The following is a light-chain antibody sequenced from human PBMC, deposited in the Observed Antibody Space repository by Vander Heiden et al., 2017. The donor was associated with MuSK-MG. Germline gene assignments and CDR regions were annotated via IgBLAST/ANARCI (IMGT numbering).Light chain of an antibody. Sequence: QSALTPPASVSASPGQSITISCSGSNTDFGYNDYVAWDQQDPGKAPKLIMLDVRNRPSGVSTRFSGSKSGNTASLTISGRQPEDEADYYCSSYTSSKTLVFGGGTKLTVL. J-gene: IGLJ2*01. CDR2: DVR. V-gene: IGLV2-14*01. CDR1: NTDFGYNDY. CDR3: SSYTSSKTLV.